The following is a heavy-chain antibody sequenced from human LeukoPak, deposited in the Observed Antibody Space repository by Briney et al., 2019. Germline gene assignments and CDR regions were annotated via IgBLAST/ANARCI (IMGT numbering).Heavy chain of an antibody. V-gene: IGHV1-2*06. CDR3: ARVRVGVITYYFDY. CDR1: GYTFTGYY. D-gene: IGHD3-22*01. Sequence: ASVKVSCKASGYTFTGYYRHGVRQAPGQGLEWMGRINPNSGGTNYAQKFQGRVTMTRNTSISTAYMELSRLRSDDTAVYYCARVRVGVITYYFDYWGQGTLVTVSS. J-gene: IGHJ4*02. CDR2: INPNSGGT.